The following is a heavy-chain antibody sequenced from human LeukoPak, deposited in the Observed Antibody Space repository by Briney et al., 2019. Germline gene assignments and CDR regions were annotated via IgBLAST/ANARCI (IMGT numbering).Heavy chain of an antibody. J-gene: IGHJ4*02. CDR2: ISWNSGTI. V-gene: IGHV3-9*03. D-gene: IGHD2-2*01. CDR3: AKSGCSSTSCYYNS. CDR1: GFTFDDYA. Sequence: PGRSLRLSCAASGFTFDDYAMHWVRQAPGKGLEWVSGISWNSGTIDYADSVKGRLTISRDNAKNSLYLQMNSLRAEDMALYYCAKSGCSSTSCYYNSWGQGTLVTVSS.